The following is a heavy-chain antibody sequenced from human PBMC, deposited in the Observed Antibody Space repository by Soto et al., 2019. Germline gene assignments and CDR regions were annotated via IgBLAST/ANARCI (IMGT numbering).Heavy chain of an antibody. CDR2: ISGSGATT. J-gene: IGHJ4*02. V-gene: IGHV3-23*01. CDR1: GFTFSSYA. D-gene: IGHD6-13*01. CDR3: AKRPGGGSWYPS. Sequence: PGGSLRLSCAASGFTFSSYAMSWVRQAPGKGLEWVSAISGSGATTNYADSVKGRFTISRGNSKNTLYLQMNSLRAEDTAVYYCAKRPGGGSWYPSWGQGTLVTVSS.